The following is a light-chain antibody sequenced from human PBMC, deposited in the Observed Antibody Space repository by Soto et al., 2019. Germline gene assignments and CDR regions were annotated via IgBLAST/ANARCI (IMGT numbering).Light chain of an antibody. CDR2: DTS. Sequence: IVMTQSPATLSVSVGQSATLSFRASQSVGHRLAWYQQKPGQAPSLLIYDTSTRATGIPARFSGSGSGTEFTLTISSLQSEDFAVYYCQHYNNWPPITFGQGTRLEIK. CDR1: QSVGHR. J-gene: IGKJ5*01. CDR3: QHYNNWPPIT. V-gene: IGKV3-15*01.